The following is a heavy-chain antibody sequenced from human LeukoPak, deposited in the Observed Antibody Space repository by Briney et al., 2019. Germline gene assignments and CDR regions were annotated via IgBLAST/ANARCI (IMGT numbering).Heavy chain of an antibody. CDR3: ARGTSYCGGDCRRVRLGWFDP. CDR1: GYTFTSYG. V-gene: IGHV1-69*13. CDR2: IIPIFGTA. Sequence: GASVKASCKASGYTFTSYGISWVRQAPGQGLEWMGGIIPIFGTANYAQKFQGRVTITADESTSTAYMELSSLRSEDTAVYYCARGTSYCGGDCRRVRLGWFDPWGRGTLVTVSS. D-gene: IGHD2-21*01. J-gene: IGHJ5*02.